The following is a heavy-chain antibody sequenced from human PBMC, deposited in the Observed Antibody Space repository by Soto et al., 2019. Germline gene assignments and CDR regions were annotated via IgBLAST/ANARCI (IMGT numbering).Heavy chain of an antibody. Sequence: ASETLSLTCTVSGGSISSGGYYWSWIRQHPGKGLGWIGYIYYSGSTYYNPSLKSRVTISVDTSKNQFSLKLSSVTAADTAVYYCARDQVVIIPTYYYYGMDVWGQGATVTVSS. CDR2: IYYSGST. CDR3: ARDQVVIIPTYYYYGMDV. V-gene: IGHV4-31*03. J-gene: IGHJ6*02. D-gene: IGHD3-3*01. CDR1: GGSISSGGYY.